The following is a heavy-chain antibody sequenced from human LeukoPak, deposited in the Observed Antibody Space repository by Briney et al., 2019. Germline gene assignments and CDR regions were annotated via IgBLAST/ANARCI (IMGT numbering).Heavy chain of an antibody. CDR2: IYPGDSDT. CDR3: ATPYCSSTSCYDAFDI. J-gene: IGHJ3*02. V-gene: IGHV5-51*01. D-gene: IGHD2-2*01. Sequence: GESLKISCKGSGYRFTSYWIGWVRQMPGKGLEWMGIIYPGDSDTRYSPSFQGQVTISADKSISTAYLQWSSLQASDTAMYYCATPYCSSTSCYDAFDIWGQGTMVTVSS. CDR1: GYRFTSYW.